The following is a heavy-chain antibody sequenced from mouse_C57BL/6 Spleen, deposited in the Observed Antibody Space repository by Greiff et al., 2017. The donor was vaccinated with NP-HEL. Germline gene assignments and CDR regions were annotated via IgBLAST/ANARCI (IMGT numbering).Heavy chain of an antibody. CDR1: GFNIKDDY. CDR3: TTVVALGDY. CDR2: IDPENGDT. J-gene: IGHJ2*01. Sequence: EVHLVESGAELVRPGASVKLSCTASGFNIKDDYMHWVKQRPEQGLEWIGWIDPENGDTEYASKFQGKATITADTSSNTAYLQLSSLTSEDTAVYYCTTVVALGDYWGQGTTLTVSS. V-gene: IGHV14-4*01. D-gene: IGHD1-1*01.